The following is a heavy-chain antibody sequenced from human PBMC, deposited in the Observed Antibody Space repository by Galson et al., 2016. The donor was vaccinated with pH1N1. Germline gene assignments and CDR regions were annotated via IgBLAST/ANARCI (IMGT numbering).Heavy chain of an antibody. CDR1: GGTFRSNA. D-gene: IGHD3-16*02. Sequence: QSGAEVKKTASSVKVSCKASGGTFRSNAISWVRQAPGQGLEWMGGIIAIFRTANCAQKFQGRVTITADEFMSSAYMDLSSLTSEDTAVYYCATHRGYHLRDNIDYWGQGTLVTVSS. CDR3: ATHRGYHLRDNIDY. CDR2: IIAIFRTA. J-gene: IGHJ4*02. V-gene: IGHV1-69*13.